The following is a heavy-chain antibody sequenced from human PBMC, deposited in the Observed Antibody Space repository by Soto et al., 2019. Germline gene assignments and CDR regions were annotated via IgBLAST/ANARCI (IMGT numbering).Heavy chain of an antibody. CDR3: ARVGAGYCSSTSCYYYYYGMDV. CDR2: IKQDGSEK. D-gene: IGHD2-2*01. J-gene: IGHJ6*02. V-gene: IGHV3-7*01. CDR1: GFTFSSYW. Sequence: GGSLRLSCAASGFTFSSYWMSWVRQAPGKGLEWVANIKQDGSEKYYVDSVKGRFTISRDNAKNSLYLQMNSLRAEDTAVYYGARVGAGYCSSTSCYYYYYGMDVWGQGTTVTVSS.